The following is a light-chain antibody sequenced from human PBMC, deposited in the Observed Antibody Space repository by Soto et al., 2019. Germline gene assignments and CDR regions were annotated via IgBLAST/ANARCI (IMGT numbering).Light chain of an antibody. J-gene: IGKJ2*01. CDR1: QSISTW. V-gene: IGKV1-5*03. CDR2: KAS. Sequence: DLQMTQSPSTLSASVGDRVTITCRASQSISTWLAWYQQKPGKAPKLLIYKASSLESGVPSRFSGSGSGTEFTLTISSLQPDDFATYYCQQYNDYSPYTFGQGTKLEIK. CDR3: QQYNDYSPYT.